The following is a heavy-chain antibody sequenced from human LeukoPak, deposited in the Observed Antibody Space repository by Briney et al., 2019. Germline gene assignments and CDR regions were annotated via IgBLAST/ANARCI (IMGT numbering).Heavy chain of an antibody. D-gene: IGHD6-13*01. CDR1: GFTFSSYG. CDR3: AKDRAATGVFDY. Sequence: GGSLRLSCGASGFTFSSYGMHWVLQAPGKGLEWVAFIRFDGSEKYYADSVRGRFTISRDNSKTTLYLQMNSLRPEDTALYYCAKDRAATGVFDYWGQGTLVTVSS. J-gene: IGHJ4*02. V-gene: IGHV3-30*02. CDR2: IRFDGSEK.